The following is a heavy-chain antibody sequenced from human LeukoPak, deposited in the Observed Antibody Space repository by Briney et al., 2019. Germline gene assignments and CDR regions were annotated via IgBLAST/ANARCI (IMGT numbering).Heavy chain of an antibody. J-gene: IGHJ4*02. CDR3: AKGSIDWYYFDY. CDR1: GFSFSTYD. Sequence: PGRSLRLACAASGFSFSTYDMHCVRQAPGKGLEWVAVISSDGSHKYWADSVKGRFTISRDNSKNTVYLQMNSLRAEDTAVYYCAKGSIDWYYFDYWGQGTLVTVSS. CDR2: ISSDGSHK. V-gene: IGHV3-30*18. D-gene: IGHD3-9*01.